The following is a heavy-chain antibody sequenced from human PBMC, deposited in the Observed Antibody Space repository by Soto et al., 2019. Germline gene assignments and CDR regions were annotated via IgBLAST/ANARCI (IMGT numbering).Heavy chain of an antibody. CDR1: GGSISSYY. CDR2: IYYSGST. D-gene: IGHD6-19*01. Sequence: SETLSLTCTVSGGSISSYYGSWIRQPPGKGLEWIGYIYYSGSTNYNPSLKSRVTISVDTSKNQFSLKLSSVTAADTAVYYCAGYAPYSSGWYKLNWFDPWGQGTLVTVS. J-gene: IGHJ5*02. V-gene: IGHV4-59*08. CDR3: AGYAPYSSGWYKLNWFDP.